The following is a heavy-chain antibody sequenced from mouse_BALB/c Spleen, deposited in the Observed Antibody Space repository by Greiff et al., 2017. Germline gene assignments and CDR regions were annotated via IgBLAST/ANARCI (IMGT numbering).Heavy chain of an antibody. J-gene: IGHJ4*01. CDR3: ARDNYDLYYYAMDY. D-gene: IGHD2-4*01. Sequence: EVQLVESGGGLVQPGGSLKLSCAASGFTFSSYGMSWVRQTPDKRLELVATINSNGGSTYYPDSVKGRFTISRDNAKNTLYLQMSSLKSEDTAMYYCARDNYDLYYYAMDYWGQGTSVTVSS. CDR1: GFTFSSYG. CDR2: INSNGGST. V-gene: IGHV5-6-3*01.